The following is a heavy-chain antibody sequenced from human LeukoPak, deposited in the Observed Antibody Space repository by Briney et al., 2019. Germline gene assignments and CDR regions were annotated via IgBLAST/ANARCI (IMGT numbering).Heavy chain of an antibody. J-gene: IGHJ4*02. CDR1: GYTFTSYD. Sequence: ASVKVSCKASGYTFTSYDINWVRQAPGQGLEWMGWINPNSGGTNYAQKFQGRVTMTRDTSISTAYMELSRLRSDDTAVYYCARGLLLDYWGQGTLVTVSS. CDR3: ARGLLLDY. V-gene: IGHV1-2*02. CDR2: INPNSGGT.